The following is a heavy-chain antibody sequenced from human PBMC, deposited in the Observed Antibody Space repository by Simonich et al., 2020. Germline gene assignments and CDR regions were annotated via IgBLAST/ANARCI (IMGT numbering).Heavy chain of an antibody. CDR3: ARTYSGSYYYFDY. Sequence: QVQLVQSGAEVKKPGASVKVSCKASGYTFTSYDINWVRQATGQGVEWMGWMKPNSGNTGYAPKFQGRVTITRNTSISTAYMELSSLRSEDTAVYYCARTYSGSYYYFDYWGQGTLVTVSS. J-gene: IGHJ4*02. CDR1: GYTFTSYD. CDR2: MKPNSGNT. D-gene: IGHD1-26*01. V-gene: IGHV1-8*03.